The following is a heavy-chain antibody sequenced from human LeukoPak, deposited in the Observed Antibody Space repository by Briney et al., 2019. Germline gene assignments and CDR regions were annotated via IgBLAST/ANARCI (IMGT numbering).Heavy chain of an antibody. Sequence: GRSLRLSCSASGFTFSRYAMSWVRQAPGKGLEWDSAISGSGGSTHYADSVKGRFTNSRDNTKNTLYLQMNSLRAEDTAVYYCAKDVRFDSSGFDCWGQGTLVTVSS. CDR3: AKDVRFDSSGFDC. D-gene: IGHD6-19*01. V-gene: IGHV3-23*01. CDR1: GFTFSRYA. CDR2: ISGSGGST. J-gene: IGHJ4*02.